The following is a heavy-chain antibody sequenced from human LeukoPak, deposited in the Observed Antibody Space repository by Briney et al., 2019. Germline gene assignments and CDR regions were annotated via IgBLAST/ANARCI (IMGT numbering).Heavy chain of an antibody. CDR2: IYPTDSDT. CDR3: VRPNRGACFDY. D-gene: IGHD1-14*01. Sequence: GESLKISCKDSGYSFTSYWIGWVRQMPGKGLEWMGIIYPTDSDTKYSPSFQGQVTISADKSISTAYLQWSSLKSSDTAIYYCVRPNRGACFDYWGQGTLLIVS. J-gene: IGHJ4*02. CDR1: GYSFTSYW. V-gene: IGHV5-51*01.